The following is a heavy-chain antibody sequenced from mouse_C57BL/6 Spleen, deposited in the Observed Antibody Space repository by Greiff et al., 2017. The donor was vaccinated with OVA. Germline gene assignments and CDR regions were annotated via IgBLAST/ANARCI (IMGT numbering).Heavy chain of an antibody. V-gene: IGHV1-42*01. D-gene: IGHD1-1*01. CDR1: GYSFTGYY. J-gene: IGHJ2*01. CDR3: ARKGITTDDY. CDR2: INPSTGGT. Sequence: VQLKESGPELVKPGASVKISCKASGYSFTGYYMNWVKQSPEKSLEWIGEINPSTGGTTYNQKFKAKATLTVDKSSSTAYMQLKSLTSEDSAVYYCARKGITTDDYWGQGTTLTVSS.